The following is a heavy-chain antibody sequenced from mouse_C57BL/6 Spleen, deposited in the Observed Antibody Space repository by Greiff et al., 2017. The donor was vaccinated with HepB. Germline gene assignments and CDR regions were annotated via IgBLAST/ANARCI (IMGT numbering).Heavy chain of an antibody. J-gene: IGHJ4*01. Sequence: DVKLVESGGGLVKPGGSLKLSCAASGFTFSDYGMHWVRQAPEKGLEWVAYISSGSSTIYYADTVKGRFTISRDNAKNTLFMQMSSLRSEDTAMYYCARGYYYGSSGDYAMDYWGQVTSVTVSA. CDR3: ARGYYYGSSGDYAMDY. V-gene: IGHV5-17*01. CDR2: ISSGSSTI. CDR1: GFTFSDYG. D-gene: IGHD1-1*01.